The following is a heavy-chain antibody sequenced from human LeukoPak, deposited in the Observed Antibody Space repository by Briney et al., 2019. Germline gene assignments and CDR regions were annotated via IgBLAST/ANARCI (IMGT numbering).Heavy chain of an antibody. CDR1: GFIFSSYE. V-gene: IGHV3-48*03. Sequence: PGGSLRLSCAASGFIFSSYEMNWVRQAPGKGLEWVSYISSSGSTIYYADSVKGRFTISRDNAKNSLYLQMNSLRAEDTAVYYCARYSSGYYYRHMDVWGKGTTVTVSS. J-gene: IGHJ6*03. CDR3: ARYSSGYYYRHMDV. D-gene: IGHD3-22*01. CDR2: ISSSGSTI.